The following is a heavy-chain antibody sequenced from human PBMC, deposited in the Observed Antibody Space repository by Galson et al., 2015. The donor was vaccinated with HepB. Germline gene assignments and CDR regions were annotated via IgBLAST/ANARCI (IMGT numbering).Heavy chain of an antibody. CDR3: AKDLIGYSYGYRDDAFDI. J-gene: IGHJ3*02. V-gene: IGHV3-23*01. CDR1: GFTFSSYA. Sequence: SLRLSCASSGFTFSSYAMSWVRQAPGKGLEWVSAISGSGGSTYYADSVKGRFTISRDNSKNTLYLQMNSLRAEDTAVYYCAKDLIGYSYGYRDDAFDIWGQGTMVTVSS. D-gene: IGHD5-18*01. CDR2: ISGSGGST.